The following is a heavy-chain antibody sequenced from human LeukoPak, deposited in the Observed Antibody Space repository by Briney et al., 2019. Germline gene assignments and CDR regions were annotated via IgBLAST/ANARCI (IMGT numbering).Heavy chain of an antibody. CDR3: ARGVTAAAGYNWFDP. CDR2: INHSGST. V-gene: IGHV4-34*01. D-gene: IGHD6-13*01. Sequence: PSETLSLTCAVYGGSFSGYYWSWIRQPPGKGLEWIGEINHSGSTNYNPSLKSQVTISVDTSKNQFSLKLSSVTAADTAVYYCARGVTAAAGYNWFDPWGQGTLVTVSS. CDR1: GGSFSGYY. J-gene: IGHJ5*02.